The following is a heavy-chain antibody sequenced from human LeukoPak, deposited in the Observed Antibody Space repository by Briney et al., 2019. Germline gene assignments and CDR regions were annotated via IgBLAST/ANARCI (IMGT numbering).Heavy chain of an antibody. D-gene: IGHD5-12*01. V-gene: IGHV4-61*02. CDR2: IYSSGST. Sequence: PSQTLSLTCTVSGGSISSGTYYWGWIRQPAGKGLEWIGRIYSSGSTNYNPSLKSRVTMSVDTSRNQFSLNLTSVTAADTAVYYCARDLLHRGYAFDIWGQGTMVTVSS. CDR1: GGSISSGTYY. J-gene: IGHJ3*02. CDR3: ARDLLHRGYAFDI.